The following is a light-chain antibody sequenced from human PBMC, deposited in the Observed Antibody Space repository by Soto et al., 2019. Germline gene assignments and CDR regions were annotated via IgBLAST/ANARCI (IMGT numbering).Light chain of an antibody. CDR2: AAS. CDR1: QGIRNE. CDR3: LPDNKYPRT. V-gene: IGKV1-6*01. J-gene: IGKJ1*01. Sequence: AIQMTQSPSSLSASVGDRVTITCRASQGIRNELGWYQQTPGKAPTLLIYAASSLKSGVPSRFRGTGSGTDFTLTISSLQPEDFATYYCLPDNKYPRTFGQGTNVEIK.